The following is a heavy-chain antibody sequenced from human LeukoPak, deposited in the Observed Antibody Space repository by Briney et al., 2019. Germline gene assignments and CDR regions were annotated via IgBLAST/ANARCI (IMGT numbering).Heavy chain of an antibody. V-gene: IGHV4-59*11. D-gene: IGHD6-6*01. J-gene: IGHJ6*03. CDR1: GGSISSHY. CDR2: ISYSGRT. Sequence: PSETLSLTCTVSGGSISSHYWNWIRQSPGKGLECIGYISYSGRTNYNPSLESRVTISVDTSKSQFSLKLRSVTAADTAVYYCAREAARPDDYYYYMDVWGKGATVTVSS. CDR3: AREAARPDDYYYYMDV.